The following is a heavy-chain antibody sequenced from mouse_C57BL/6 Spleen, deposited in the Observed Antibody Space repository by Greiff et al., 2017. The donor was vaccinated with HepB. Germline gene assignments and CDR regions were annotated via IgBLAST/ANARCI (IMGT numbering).Heavy chain of an antibody. CDR2: IHPNSGST. J-gene: IGHJ4*01. D-gene: IGHD1-1*01. V-gene: IGHV1-64*01. CDR3: ARGNYYGSSPHYYAMDY. Sequence: QVQLQQPGAELVKPGASVKLSCKASGYTFTSYWMHWVKQRPGQGLEWIGMIHPNSGSTNYNEKFKSKATLTVDKSSSTAYMQLSSLTSEDSAVYFCARGNYYGSSPHYYAMDYWGQGTSVTVSS. CDR1: GYTFTSYW.